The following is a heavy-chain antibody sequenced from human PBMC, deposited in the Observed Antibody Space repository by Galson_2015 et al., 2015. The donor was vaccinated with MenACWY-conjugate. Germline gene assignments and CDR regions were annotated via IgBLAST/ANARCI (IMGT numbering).Heavy chain of an antibody. D-gene: IGHD6-19*01. J-gene: IGHJ1*01. CDR3: AREAWDSSGWYSDS. Sequence: CAISGDSVSSHSAAWNWVRQSPSRGLEWLGRTYYGYTWYNDYAESVKSRITINPDTSKNQFSLQLQSVTPEDTAIYYCAREAWDSSGWYSDSWGQGTLVTVSS. V-gene: IGHV6-1*01. CDR2: TYYGYTWYN. CDR1: GDSVSSHSAA.